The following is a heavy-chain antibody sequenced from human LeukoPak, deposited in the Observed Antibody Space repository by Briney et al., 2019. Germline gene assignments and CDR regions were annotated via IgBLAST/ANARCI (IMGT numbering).Heavy chain of an antibody. CDR3: AKEGAASAFDI. CDR1: GFTFSTFSNYG. Sequence: PGGSLRLSCAASGFTFSTFSNYGMSWVRQAPGKGLEWVSAISDSGGKTYYADSVKGRFTISRDNAKNSLYLQMNSLRAEDTAVYYCAKEGAASAFDIWGQGSMVTVSS. CDR2: ISDSGGKT. D-gene: IGHD1-26*01. V-gene: IGHV3-23*01. J-gene: IGHJ3*02.